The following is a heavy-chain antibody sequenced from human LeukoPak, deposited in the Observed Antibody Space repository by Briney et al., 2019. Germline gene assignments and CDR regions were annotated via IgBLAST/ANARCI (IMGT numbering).Heavy chain of an antibody. CDR2: IYSSGST. D-gene: IGHD4-23*01. V-gene: IGHV4-59*01. CDR3: ARGNSEGRFDP. J-gene: IGHJ5*02. Sequence: SETLSLTCNVSGGSIRGYYWSWIRQPPGKGLEWIGYIYSSGSTNYNPSLKSRVTMSVDTSKNQFSLKLSSVTAADTAVYYCARGNSEGRFDPWGQGTLVTVSS. CDR1: GGSIRGYY.